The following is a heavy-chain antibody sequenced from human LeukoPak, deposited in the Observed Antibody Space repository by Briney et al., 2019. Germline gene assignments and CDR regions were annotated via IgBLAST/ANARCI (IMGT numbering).Heavy chain of an antibody. J-gene: IGHJ5*02. CDR1: GGSISSISCY. D-gene: IGHD6-13*01. CDR3: ARLEACSSWHCWSDP. CDR2: IYYSGST. Sequence: SETLSLTCTVYGGSISSISCYWRGPRQPPGKGGGWIGSIYYSGSTYYNPSLKRRVTRYVDTSKHQFSLKLSSVRAAHTVLYYCARLEACSSWHCWSDPWQKGTRDTVFS. V-gene: IGHV4-39*01.